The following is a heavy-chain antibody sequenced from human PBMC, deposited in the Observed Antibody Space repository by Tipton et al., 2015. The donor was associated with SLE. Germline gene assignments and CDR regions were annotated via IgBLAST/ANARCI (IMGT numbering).Heavy chain of an antibody. V-gene: IGHV4-38-2*02. J-gene: IGHJ6*02. CDR1: GYSISSGYY. D-gene: IGHD2-15*01. CDR2: IYYSGST. CDR3: ALDRGGSPNGMDV. Sequence: TLSLTCTVSGYSISSGYYWGWIRQPPGKGLEWIGSIYYSGSTYYNPSLKSRVSISEDTSKNQFSLKLSSVTAADTAVYYCALDRGGSPNGMDVWGQGTTVTVSS.